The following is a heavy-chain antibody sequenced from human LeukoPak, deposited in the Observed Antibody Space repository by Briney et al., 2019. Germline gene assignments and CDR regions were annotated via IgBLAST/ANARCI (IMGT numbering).Heavy chain of an antibody. J-gene: IGHJ4*02. CDR3: ARGPSEHCRSTRCQGYYFDY. D-gene: IGHD2-2*01. CDR2: IWSDGSNT. Sequence: GGSLRLSCAPSGFTFSNFGMHWVRQAPGKGLEWVAIIWSDGSNTYYADSVKGRFTISRDNSKKTLYLQMNSLRAEDTAVCYCARGPSEHCRSTRCQGYYFDYWGQGTLVTVSS. V-gene: IGHV3-33*01. CDR1: GFTFSNFG.